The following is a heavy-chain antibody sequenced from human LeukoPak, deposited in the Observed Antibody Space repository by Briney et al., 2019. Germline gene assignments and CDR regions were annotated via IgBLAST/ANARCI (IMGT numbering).Heavy chain of an antibody. CDR1: GGTFSNYA. J-gene: IGHJ6*03. V-gene: IGHV1-69*06. CDR3: ARDRWPVTRIHYYYNMDV. CDR2: IIPIFGTA. D-gene: IGHD4-17*01. Sequence: AAVKVSCKASGGTFSNYAISWVRQAPGQGLGWVGGIIPIFGTANYAQKFQGRGTITADKSTSIVYMELSSLRSDDTAVYYCARDRWPVTRIHYYYNMDVWGKGTTVTVSS.